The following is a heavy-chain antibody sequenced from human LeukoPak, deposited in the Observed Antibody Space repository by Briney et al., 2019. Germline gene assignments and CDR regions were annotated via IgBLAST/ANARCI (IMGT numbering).Heavy chain of an antibody. CDR1: GFTLSSYA. Sequence: GGSLRLSCAASGFTLSSYAMSWVRQAPGKGLEWVSGINWNGGSTGYADSVKGRFTISRDNAKNSLYLQMNSLRAEDTALYYCARLIRWQLLYPSAMDVWGKGTTVTVSS. V-gene: IGHV3-20*04. J-gene: IGHJ6*03. CDR2: INWNGGST. D-gene: IGHD2-2*02. CDR3: ARLIRWQLLYPSAMDV.